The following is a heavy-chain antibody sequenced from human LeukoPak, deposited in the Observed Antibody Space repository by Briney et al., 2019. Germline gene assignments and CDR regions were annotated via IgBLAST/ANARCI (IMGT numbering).Heavy chain of an antibody. V-gene: IGHV3-23*01. CDR1: GFTFSNFA. CDR3: ARLLGYCSSTSCSNWFDP. CDR2: IGSGGEST. D-gene: IGHD2-2*01. Sequence: GGSLRLSCAASGFTFSNFAVSWVRQAPGKGLEWVSAIGSGGESTYYADSVKGRFTISRDNSRNTLYLQMNSLRAEDTAVYYCARLLGYCSSTSCSNWFDPWGQGTLVTVPS. J-gene: IGHJ5*02.